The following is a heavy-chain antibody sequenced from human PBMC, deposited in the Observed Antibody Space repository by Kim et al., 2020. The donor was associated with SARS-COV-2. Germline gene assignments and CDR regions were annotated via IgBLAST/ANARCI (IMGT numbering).Heavy chain of an antibody. D-gene: IGHD3-9*01. V-gene: IGHV3-11*04. CDR3: AKPYYDIISANSWYFDL. Sequence: GGSLRLSCAASGFSFSDSYMTWIRQAPGKGLEWVSYISFSGNTKYYADSVKGRFTISRDNAETSLFLQMNNLRVEDTAVYYCAKPYYDIISANSWYFDLWGRGTLVTVSS. CDR2: ISFSGNTK. J-gene: IGHJ2*01. CDR1: GFSFSDSY.